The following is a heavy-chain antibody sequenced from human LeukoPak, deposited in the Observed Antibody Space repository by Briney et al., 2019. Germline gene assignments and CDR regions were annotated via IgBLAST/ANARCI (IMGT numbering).Heavy chain of an antibody. CDR2: IIPILGIA. Sequence: ASVKVSCKASGYTFSSYAISWVRQAPGQGLEWMGRIIPILGIANYAQKFQGRVTITADKSTSTAYMELSSLRSEDTAVYYCARARDGYNYDYWGQGTLVTVSS. D-gene: IGHD5-24*01. V-gene: IGHV1-69*04. CDR3: ARARDGYNYDY. J-gene: IGHJ4*02. CDR1: GYTFSSYA.